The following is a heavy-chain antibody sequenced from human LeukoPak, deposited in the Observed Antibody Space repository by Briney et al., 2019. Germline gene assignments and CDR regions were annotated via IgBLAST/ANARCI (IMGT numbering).Heavy chain of an antibody. Sequence: PSETLSLTCTVSGVSISNFYWTWMRQSPGKGLEWIGYISYSRTTKYRPSLKSRVTMSLHTSNNQFSRNLNSVTAADTAVDYCARNHGGWFDSWGQGTLVTVPS. CDR2: ISYSRTT. J-gene: IGHJ5*01. CDR3: ARNHGGWFDS. V-gene: IGHV4-59*01. D-gene: IGHD4-23*01. CDR1: GVSISNFY.